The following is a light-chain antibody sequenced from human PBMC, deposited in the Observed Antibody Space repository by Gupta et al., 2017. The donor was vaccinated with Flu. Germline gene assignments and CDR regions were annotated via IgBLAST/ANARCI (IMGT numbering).Light chain of an antibody. CDR3: QQYYSYPRS. CDR2: AAS. J-gene: IGKJ4*01. Sequence: AIRMTQSPSSFFAFTGDRVTITCRASQGISSYLAWYQQKPGKAPELLIYAASTLQSGVPSRFSGSGSGTDFTLTISCLQSEDFATYYCQQYYSYPRSFGGGTKVEIK. CDR1: QGISSY. V-gene: IGKV1-8*01.